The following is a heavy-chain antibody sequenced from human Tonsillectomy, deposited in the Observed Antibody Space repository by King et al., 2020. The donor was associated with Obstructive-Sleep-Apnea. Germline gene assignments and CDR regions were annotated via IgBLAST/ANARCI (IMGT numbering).Heavy chain of an antibody. J-gene: IGHJ4*02. CDR1: GFTFSSYA. CDR2: IFYDGNNE. CDR3: ARDPYSNSWTSPDY. Sequence: VQLVESGGGVVQPGRSLRLSCAASGFTFSSYAMHWVRQSPGKGLEWAAVIFYDGNNEYYADSLKGRFTISRDNSRNTLYLQMNRLRGEDTAVYYCARDPYSNSWTSPDYWGQGTLVTVSS. D-gene: IGHD6-13*01. V-gene: IGHV3-30*04.